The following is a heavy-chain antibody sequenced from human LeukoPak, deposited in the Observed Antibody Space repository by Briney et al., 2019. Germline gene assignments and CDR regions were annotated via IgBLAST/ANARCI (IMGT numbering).Heavy chain of an antibody. CDR1: GFTFSTYA. V-gene: IGHV3-23*01. CDR3: AKQTRYDSPAGGRGFDY. D-gene: IGHD3-22*01. J-gene: IGHJ4*02. Sequence: PGGSLRLSCEASGFTFSTYAMSWVRQAPGKGLEWVSGISGSGSLTYYADSLKGRFTISRDNSKYTLFLEMSSLRTEDTAVYYCAKQTRYDSPAGGRGFDYWGQGTLVTVSS. CDR2: ISGSGSLT.